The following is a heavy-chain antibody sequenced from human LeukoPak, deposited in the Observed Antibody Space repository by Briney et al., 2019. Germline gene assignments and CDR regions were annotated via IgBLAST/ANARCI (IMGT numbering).Heavy chain of an antibody. D-gene: IGHD3-10*01. J-gene: IGHJ3*02. V-gene: IGHV3-74*01. CDR3: ARDGGYYGSGTGAFDI. CDR2: INSDGTTT. Sequence: GGSLRLSCAAFRFTFSSHWMHWVRQAPGKGLLGVSRINSDGTTTTSADSVKGRFTVSRDNAKNTLYLQINSLRAEDTAVYYCARDGGYYGSGTGAFDIWGQGTMVTVSS. CDR1: RFTFSSHW.